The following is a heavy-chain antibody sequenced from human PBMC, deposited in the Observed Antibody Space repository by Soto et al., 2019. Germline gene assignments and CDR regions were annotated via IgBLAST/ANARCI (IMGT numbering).Heavy chain of an antibody. CDR2: ISSSSSYI. CDR1: GFTFSSYS. V-gene: IGHV3-21*01. D-gene: IGHD5-12*01. CDR3: ARRHGTVYGGYLLPDY. Sequence: GGSLRLSCAASGFTFSSYSMNWVRQAPGKGLEWVSSISSSSSYIYYADSVKGRFTISRDNAKNSLYLQMNSLRAEDTAVYYCARRHGTVYGGYLLPDYWGQGTLVTVSS. J-gene: IGHJ4*02.